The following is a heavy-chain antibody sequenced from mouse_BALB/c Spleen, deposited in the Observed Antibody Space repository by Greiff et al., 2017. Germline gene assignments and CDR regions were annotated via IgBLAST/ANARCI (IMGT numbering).Heavy chain of an antibody. Sequence: EVQRVESGGGLVQPGGSRKLSCAASGFTFSSFGMHWVRQAPEKGLEWVAYISSGSSTIYYADTVKGRFTISRDNPKNTLFLQMTSLRSEDTAMYYCARGPGYWYFDVWGAGTTVTVSS. CDR3: ARGPGYWYFDV. CDR2: ISSGSSTI. CDR1: GFTFSSFG. V-gene: IGHV5-17*02. J-gene: IGHJ1*01.